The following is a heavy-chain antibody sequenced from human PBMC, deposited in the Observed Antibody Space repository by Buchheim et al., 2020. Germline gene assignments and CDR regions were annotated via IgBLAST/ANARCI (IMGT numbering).Heavy chain of an antibody. CDR3: TKAFYYGSGDYYSRMGYFFGMDV. Sequence: QVQVVESGGGVVQPGGSPRLSCGASGFSFRDYGMHWVRQAPGKGLEWVAVISYDGSKKYYGHSGKGRFTISRDNSKNMVFFQMNSLRVEDTAVYYCTKAFYYGSGDYYSRMGYFFGMDVWGPGTT. D-gene: IGHD3-10*01. CDR2: ISYDGSKK. V-gene: IGHV3-30*18. J-gene: IGHJ6*02. CDR1: GFSFRDYG.